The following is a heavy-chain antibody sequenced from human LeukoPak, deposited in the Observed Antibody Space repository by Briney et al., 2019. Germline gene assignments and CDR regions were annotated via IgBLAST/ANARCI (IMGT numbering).Heavy chain of an antibody. J-gene: IGHJ4*02. CDR3: ARDGDNCSGGSCYYY. CDR1: GGTFTSYA. D-gene: IGHD2-15*01. V-gene: IGHV1-69*04. CDR2: IITILGIA. Sequence: SVKVSCKASGGTFTSYAISWVRQAPGQGLEWMGRIITILGIANYAQKFQGRVTITADKSTSTAYMELSSLRSEDTAVYYCARDGDNCSGGSCYYYWGQGTLVTVSS.